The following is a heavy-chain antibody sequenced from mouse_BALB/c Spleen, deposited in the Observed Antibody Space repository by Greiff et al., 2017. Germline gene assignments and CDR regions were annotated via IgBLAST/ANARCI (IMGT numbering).Heavy chain of an antibody. CDR2: INPDSSTI. CDR3: ARGGRQRPYWYFDV. V-gene: IGHV4-1*02. CDR1: GFDFSRYW. D-gene: IGHD1-2*01. Sequence: EVKLVESGGGLVQPGGSLKLSCAASGFDFSRYWMSWVRQAPGKGLEWIGEINPDSSTINYTPSLKDKFIISRDNAKNTLYLQMSKVRSEDTALYYCARGGRQRPYWYFDVWGAGTTVTVSS. J-gene: IGHJ1*01.